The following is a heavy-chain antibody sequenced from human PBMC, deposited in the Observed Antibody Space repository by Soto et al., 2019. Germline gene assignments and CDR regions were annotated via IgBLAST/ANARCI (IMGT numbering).Heavy chain of an antibody. J-gene: IGHJ4*02. V-gene: IGHV5-51*01. CDR2: IYPGDSDT. D-gene: IGHD3-22*01. CDR3: ARHGAAGYYDSSGYYYYFDY. Sequence: PGESLKISCKGSGYSFTSYWIGWVRQMPGKGLEWMGIIYPGDSDTRYSPSFQGQVTISADKSISTAYLQWSSLKASDTAMYYCARHGAAGYYDSSGYYYYFDYWGQGTLVTVSS. CDR1: GYSFTSYW.